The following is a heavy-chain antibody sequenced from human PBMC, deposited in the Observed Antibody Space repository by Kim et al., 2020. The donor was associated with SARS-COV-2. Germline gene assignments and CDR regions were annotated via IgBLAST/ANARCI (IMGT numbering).Heavy chain of an antibody. D-gene: IGHD1-1*01. Sequence: SETLSLTCAVYGGSFSGYYWSWIRQPPGKGLEWIGEINHSGSTNYNPSLKSRVTISVDTSKNQFSLKLSSVTAADTAVYYCARDKRWGQRRSQLGWFDPWGQGTLVTVSS. J-gene: IGHJ5*02. CDR3: ARDKRWGQRRSQLGWFDP. V-gene: IGHV4-34*01. CDR2: INHSGST. CDR1: GGSFSGYY.